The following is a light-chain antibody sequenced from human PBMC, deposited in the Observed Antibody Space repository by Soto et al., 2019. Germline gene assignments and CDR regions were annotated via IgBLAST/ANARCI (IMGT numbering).Light chain of an antibody. Sequence: SVLTQPASVSGSAGQSITISCSGTMRDVGAYNLVSWYQQHPGKAPKLMIYEVNKRPSGVPDRFSGSKSGNTASLTVSGLQAEDEADYYCSSYAGSSNVFGTGTKVTVL. CDR1: MRDVGAYNL. CDR2: EVN. V-gene: IGLV2-8*01. J-gene: IGLJ1*01. CDR3: SSYAGSSNV.